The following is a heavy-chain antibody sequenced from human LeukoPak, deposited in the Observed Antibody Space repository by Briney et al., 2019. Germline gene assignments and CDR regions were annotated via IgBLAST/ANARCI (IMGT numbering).Heavy chain of an antibody. CDR2: TSYDGSDK. J-gene: IGHJ4*02. D-gene: IGHD6-6*01. Sequence: PGGSLRLSCAASGFIFSNYAMHWVRQAPGKGLEWVAVTSYDGSDKYYADSVKGRFTISRDNSKNTLYLQMNSLRVEDTAVYYCTRDRSIGDQRLDYWGQGTLVTVSS. CDR3: TRDRSIGDQRLDY. CDR1: GFIFSNYA. V-gene: IGHV3-30-3*01.